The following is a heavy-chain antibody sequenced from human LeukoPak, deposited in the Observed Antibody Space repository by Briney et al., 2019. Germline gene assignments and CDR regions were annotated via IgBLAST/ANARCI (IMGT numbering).Heavy chain of an antibody. CDR3: ARDPIAVAVNQGPDY. CDR1: GYTFTAYY. CDR2: INPNTGDT. Sequence: GASVKVSCKASGYTFTAYYMHWVRQAPGQGLEWMGWINPNTGDTNSAERFQGRVTMTRDSSISTAYLELSRLTSDDTAVYYCARDPIAVAVNQGPDYWGQGTLVTVSS. V-gene: IGHV1-2*02. D-gene: IGHD6-19*01. J-gene: IGHJ4*02.